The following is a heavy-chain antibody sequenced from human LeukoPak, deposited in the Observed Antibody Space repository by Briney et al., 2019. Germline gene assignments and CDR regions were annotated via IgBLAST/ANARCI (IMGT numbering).Heavy chain of an antibody. J-gene: IGHJ3*02. CDR1: GYTFTGYY. V-gene: IGHV1-2*02. CDR3: ARETAGYYYDSSGSPSAFDI. Sequence: ASVKVPCKASGYTFTGYYMHWVRQAPGQGLGWMGWINPNSGGTNYAQKFQGRVTMTRDTSISTAYMELSRLRSDDTAVYYCARETAGYYYDSSGSPSAFDIWGQGTMVTVSS. CDR2: INPNSGGT. D-gene: IGHD3-22*01.